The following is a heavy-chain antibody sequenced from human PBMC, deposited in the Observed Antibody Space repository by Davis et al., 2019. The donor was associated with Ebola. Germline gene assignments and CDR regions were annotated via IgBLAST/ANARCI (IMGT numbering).Heavy chain of an antibody. V-gene: IGHV3-23*01. CDR3: ARESSIAAAGTII. CDR1: GFTFSSYA. Sequence: GESLKISCAASGFTFSSYAMSWVRQAPGKGLEWVSAISGSGGSTYYADSVKGRFTISRDNSKNTLYLQMNSLRAEDTAVYYCARESSIAAAGTIIWGQGTLVTVSS. CDR2: ISGSGGST. D-gene: IGHD6-13*01. J-gene: IGHJ4*02.